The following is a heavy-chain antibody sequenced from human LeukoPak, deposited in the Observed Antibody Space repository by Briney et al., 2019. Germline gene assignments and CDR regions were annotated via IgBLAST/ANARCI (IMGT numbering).Heavy chain of an antibody. CDR1: GFTFINHD. V-gene: IGHV3-30*03. CDR3: ARALANENIYYYYGMDV. D-gene: IGHD2/OR15-2a*01. J-gene: IGHJ6*02. Sequence: GGSLRLSCAASGFTFINHDIHWVRQAPGKGLAWLAVISNDATVKSYADSVKGRFTISRDNSKNTLYLQMNSLRAEDTAVYFCARALANENIYYYYGMDVWGQGTTVTVSS. CDR2: ISNDATVK.